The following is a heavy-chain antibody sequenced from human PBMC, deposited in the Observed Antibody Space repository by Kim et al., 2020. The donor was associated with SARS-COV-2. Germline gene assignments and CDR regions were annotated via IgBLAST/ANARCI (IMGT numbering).Heavy chain of an antibody. V-gene: IGHV3-33*06. J-gene: IGHJ4*02. CDR2: IRSDGSNK. Sequence: GASLRLSCAASGFTFSVYGMHWVRQAPGKGLEWVAVIRSDGSNKYYADSVKGRFTISRDNSKNMLFLQMNSLRAGDTAVYYCANFESWGQGTLVTVSS. CDR3: ANFES. CDR1: GFTFSVYG.